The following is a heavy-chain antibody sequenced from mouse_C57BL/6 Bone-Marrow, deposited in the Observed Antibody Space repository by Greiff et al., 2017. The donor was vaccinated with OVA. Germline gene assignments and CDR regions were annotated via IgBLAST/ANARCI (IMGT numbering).Heavy chain of an antibody. V-gene: IGHV1-59*01. D-gene: IGHD1-2*01. Sequence: QVQLQQPGAELVRPGTSVKLSCKASGYTFTSYWMHWVKQRPGQGLAWIGVIDPSDSYTNYNQKFKGKATLTVDTSSSTAYMQLSSLTSEDSAVYYGAREVLRPTWYFDVWGTGTTVTVSS. J-gene: IGHJ1*03. CDR1: GYTFTSYW. CDR3: AREVLRPTWYFDV. CDR2: IDPSDSYT.